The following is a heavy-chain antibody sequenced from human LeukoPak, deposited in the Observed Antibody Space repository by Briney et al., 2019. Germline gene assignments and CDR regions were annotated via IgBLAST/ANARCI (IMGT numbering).Heavy chain of an antibody. D-gene: IGHD6-13*01. CDR2: ISSSGSTI. CDR3: ASLQLVDY. J-gene: IGHJ4*02. CDR1: GFTFSSYE. V-gene: IGHV3-48*03. Sequence: GGSLRLSCAAPGFTFSSYEMNWVRQAPGKGLEWVSYISSSGSTIYYADSVKGRFTISRDNAKNSLYLQMNSLRAEDTALYYCASLQLVDYWGQGTLVTVSS.